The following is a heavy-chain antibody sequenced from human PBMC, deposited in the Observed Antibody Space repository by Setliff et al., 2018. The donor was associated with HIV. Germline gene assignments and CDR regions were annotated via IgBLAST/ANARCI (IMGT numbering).Heavy chain of an antibody. V-gene: IGHV1-45*02. CDR3: ARVRYCSGGSCYGGEYWFDP. Sequence: PSVKVSCKASGYTFTYCSLHWLQQAPGQGLERMRWITLYNGNTNYAQSFQDRVTMTRDTSTSTVYMELSSLRSEDTAVYYCARVRYCSGGSCYGGEYWFDPWGQGTLVTVSS. J-gene: IGHJ5*02. CDR1: GYTFTYCS. CDR2: ITLYNGNT. D-gene: IGHD2-15*01.